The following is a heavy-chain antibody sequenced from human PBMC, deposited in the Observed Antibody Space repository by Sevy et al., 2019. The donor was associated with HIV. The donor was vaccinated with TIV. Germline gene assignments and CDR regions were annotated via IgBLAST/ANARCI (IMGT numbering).Heavy chain of an antibody. Sequence: GGSLRLSCAASEFTVSSSHMSWVRQAPGKGLEWVSILYSGGSTYYAASVKGRFAVSRDNSKNTLYLQMNSLRAEDTAVYYCARAGTGSYRAYFDYWGQGTLVIVSS. CDR1: EFTVSSSH. D-gene: IGHD1-26*01. V-gene: IGHV3-53*01. J-gene: IGHJ4*02. CDR2: LYSGGST. CDR3: ARAGTGSYRAYFDY.